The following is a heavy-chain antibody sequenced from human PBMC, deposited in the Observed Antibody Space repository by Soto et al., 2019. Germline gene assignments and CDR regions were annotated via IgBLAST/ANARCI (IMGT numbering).Heavy chain of an antibody. D-gene: IGHD3-16*01. CDR3: ARGTPVPTYFFDY. Sequence: QVQLVQSGAEVKQPGSSVKVSCTASGGTSSSYTISWVRQAPGQGLEWMGRIIPMFGFAKYAQKFQGRVTITADRSSKTAYMELSSLSSEATAVYYCARGTPVPTYFFDYWGQGTLLSVSS. V-gene: IGHV1-69*02. J-gene: IGHJ4*02. CDR2: IIPMFGFA. CDR1: GGTSSSYT.